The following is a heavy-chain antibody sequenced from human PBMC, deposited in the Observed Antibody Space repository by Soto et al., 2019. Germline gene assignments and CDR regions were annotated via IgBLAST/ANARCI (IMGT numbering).Heavy chain of an antibody. CDR1: GFTFISYS. J-gene: IGHJ3*02. CDR2: ISSSSSTI. V-gene: IGHV3-48*01. D-gene: IGHD2-2*01. Sequence: PGGSLRLSCAASGFTFISYSMNWVRQAPGKGLEWVSYISSSSSTIYYADSVKGRFTISRDNAKNSLYLQMNSLRAEDTAVYYCAILIVVVPAATLDAFDIWGQGTMVTVSS. CDR3: AILIVVVPAATLDAFDI.